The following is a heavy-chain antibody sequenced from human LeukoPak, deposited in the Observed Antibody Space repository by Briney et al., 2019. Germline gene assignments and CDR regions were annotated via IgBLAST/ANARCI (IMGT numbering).Heavy chain of an antibody. J-gene: IGHJ6*02. CDR1: GYTFTSYG. Sequence: GASVKVSCKASGYTFTSYGISWVRQAPGQGLEWMGWISANNGNTNYVQKLQGRVTMTTDASTSTAYMELRSLRYYDTAGYHCARNSTAKVPLQGGMDVWGQGTTVTVSS. CDR2: ISANNGNT. D-gene: IGHD4-11*01. V-gene: IGHV1-18*01. CDR3: ARNSTAKVPLQGGMDV.